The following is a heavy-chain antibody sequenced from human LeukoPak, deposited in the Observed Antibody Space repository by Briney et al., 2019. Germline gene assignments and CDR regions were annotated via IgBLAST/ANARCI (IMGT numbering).Heavy chain of an antibody. CDR2: FDPEDGET. CDR3: ATDLGYYDSSGYYYKWFDP. D-gene: IGHD3-22*01. J-gene: IGHJ5*02. Sequence: ASVKVSCKVSGYTLTELSMHWVRQAPGEGLEWMGGFDPEDGETIYAQKFQGRVTMTEDTSTDTAYMELSSLRSEDTAVYYCATDLGYYDSSGYYYKWFDPWGQGTLVTVSS. CDR1: GYTLTELS. V-gene: IGHV1-24*01.